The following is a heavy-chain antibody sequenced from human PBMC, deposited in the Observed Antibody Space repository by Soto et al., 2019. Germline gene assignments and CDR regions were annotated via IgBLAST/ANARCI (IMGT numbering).Heavy chain of an antibody. CDR1: GYTLTELS. D-gene: IGHD6-6*01. J-gene: IGHJ4*02. CDR2: FDPADGEK. Sequence: GASVKVSCKVSGYTLTELSMHWVRQAPGKGLEWMGGFDPADGEKIYAQKFQGRVTMTEDTATATAYMELSSLRSEDTAVYYCATARRNSIYSSSSIFPDDYWGQGTLVTVSS. CDR3: ATARRNSIYSSSSIFPDDY. V-gene: IGHV1-24*01.